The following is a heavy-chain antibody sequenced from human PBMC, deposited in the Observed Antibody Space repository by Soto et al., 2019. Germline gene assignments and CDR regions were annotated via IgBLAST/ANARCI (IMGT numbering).Heavy chain of an antibody. CDR2: IYYSGST. CDR1: GGSISSYY. D-gene: IGHD3-22*01. V-gene: IGHV4-59*01. J-gene: IGHJ5*02. Sequence: SETLSLTCTVSGGSISSYYWSWIRQPPGKGLEWIGYIYYSGSTNYNPSLKSRVTVSVDTSKNQFSLKLSSVTAADTAVYYCARGWDYYDSSGYPFDPWGQGTLVTVSS. CDR3: ARGWDYYDSSGYPFDP.